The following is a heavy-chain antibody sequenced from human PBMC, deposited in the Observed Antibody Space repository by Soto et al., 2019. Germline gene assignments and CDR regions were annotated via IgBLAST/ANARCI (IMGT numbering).Heavy chain of an antibody. CDR1: GFSLTTNGVG. V-gene: IGHV2-5*02. J-gene: IGHJ4*02. CDR2: IYRDDDK. D-gene: IGHD2-8*02. CDR3: AHTVAKVPYWEVFSY. Sequence: QITLKESGPTLVKPTQTLTLTCTVSGFSLTTNGVGVGWFRQPPGKALEWLALIYRDDDKRYRPSLKSRLTNTKDNSKDQVVLTMTNTDPVDTATYFCAHTVAKVPYWEVFSYWGQGTLVTVSS.